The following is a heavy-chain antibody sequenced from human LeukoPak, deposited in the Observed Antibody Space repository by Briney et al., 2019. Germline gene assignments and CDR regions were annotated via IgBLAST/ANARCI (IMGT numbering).Heavy chain of an antibody. CDR3: AKDWTGYCSSTSCSDAFDI. J-gene: IGHJ3*02. CDR1: GFTFTNYG. CDR2: ISTDGSNK. Sequence: PGRSLRLSCAASGFTFTNYGLHWVRQAPGKGLEWVALISTDGSNKNYADSVKGRFTVSRDNAKNSLYLQMNSLRAEDTAVYYCAKDWTGYCSSTSCSDAFDIWGQGTMVTVSS. V-gene: IGHV3-30*18. D-gene: IGHD2-2*01.